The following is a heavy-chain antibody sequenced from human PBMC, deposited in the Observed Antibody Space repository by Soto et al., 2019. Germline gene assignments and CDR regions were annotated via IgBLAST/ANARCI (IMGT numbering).Heavy chain of an antibody. CDR3: AKGADFGDFVGGGYFDY. Sequence: GGSLRLSCGASGFSFSSFAVSWFRQAPGKGLEWVSFIRGSGFKTNYADSVKGRFTISRDNSKKMVYLQMNSLRAEDTAVYYCAKGADFGDFVGGGYFDYWGQGTLVTVSS. D-gene: IGHD4-17*01. CDR2: IRGSGFKT. V-gene: IGHV3-23*01. J-gene: IGHJ4*02. CDR1: GFSFSSFA.